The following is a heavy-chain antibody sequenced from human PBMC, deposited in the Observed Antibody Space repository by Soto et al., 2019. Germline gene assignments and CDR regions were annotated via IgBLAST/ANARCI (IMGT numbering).Heavy chain of an antibody. CDR3: ARDREYYYDSSGYLGLDAFDI. V-gene: IGHV3-33*01. J-gene: IGHJ3*02. D-gene: IGHD3-22*01. CDR2: IWYDGSNK. CDR1: GFTFSSYG. Sequence: GGSLRLSCAASGFTFSSYGMHWVRQAPGKGLEWVAVIWYDGSNKYYADSVKGRFTISRDNSKNTLYLQMNSLRAEDTAVYYCARDREYYYDSSGYLGLDAFDIWGQGTMVTVSS.